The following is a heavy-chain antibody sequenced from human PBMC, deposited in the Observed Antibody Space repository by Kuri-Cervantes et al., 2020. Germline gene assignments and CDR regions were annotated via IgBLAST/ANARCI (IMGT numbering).Heavy chain of an antibody. CDR2: SSGSSNTI. CDR1: GFTFSDYS. J-gene: IGHJ4*02. D-gene: IGHD3-9*01. Sequence: GESLKISCAASGFTFSDYSMNWVRQAPGRGREWLSYSSGSSNTIYYADSVKGRFTISRDNAKNSLYLQMNSLSAEDTALYYCAREHGTLTTPFDYWGQGTLVTVSS. CDR3: AREHGTLTTPFDY. V-gene: IGHV3-48*01.